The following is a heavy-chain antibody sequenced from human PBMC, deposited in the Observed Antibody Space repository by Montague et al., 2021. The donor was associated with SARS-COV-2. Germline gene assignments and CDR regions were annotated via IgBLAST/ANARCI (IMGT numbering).Heavy chain of an antibody. CDR3: ARAQNICCIANCVNYFGL. CDR2: VHYTGNT. Sequence: SETLSLTCEVSSGSIRSYYWSWIRQSPGKGLEWIGYVHYTGNTKYNPSLKTRVTLSLDTPKNHFSLKLNSVTAADTAVYYCARAQNICCIANCVNYFGLWGLGALVSVSS. CDR1: SGSIRSYY. D-gene: IGHD1-1*01. J-gene: IGHJ4*02. V-gene: IGHV4-59*01.